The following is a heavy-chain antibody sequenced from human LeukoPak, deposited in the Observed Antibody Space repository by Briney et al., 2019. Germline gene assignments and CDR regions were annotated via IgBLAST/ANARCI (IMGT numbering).Heavy chain of an antibody. J-gene: IGHJ4*02. V-gene: IGHV4-59*01. D-gene: IGHD3-9*01. Sequence: SETLSLTCSVSGASINSYYWSWIRQPPGKGLEWIGYIYYSGYTNYNPSFKRRVTISIDTSKNQFSLKLTSVTAADTAVYYCARTIRYPYYFDYWGQGTLVIVSS. CDR1: GASINSYY. CDR3: ARTIRYPYYFDY. CDR2: IYYSGYT.